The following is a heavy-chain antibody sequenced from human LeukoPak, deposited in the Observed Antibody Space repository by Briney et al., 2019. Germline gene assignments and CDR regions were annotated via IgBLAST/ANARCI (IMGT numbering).Heavy chain of an antibody. CDR1: GFTFNRNA. D-gene: IGHD6-19*01. CDR3: VRRGDASSGWGDHDF. J-gene: IGHJ4*02. V-gene: IGHV3-23*01. Sequence: GRSLRLSCAAFGFTFNRNAIRWARQAPGKGLEWGSSIGGSGDKTFDADSVKGRFTISRDNSKNMVHLQMNSLTGEDTALYYCVRRGDASSGWGDHDFWGQGALVAVSS. CDR2: IGGSGDKT.